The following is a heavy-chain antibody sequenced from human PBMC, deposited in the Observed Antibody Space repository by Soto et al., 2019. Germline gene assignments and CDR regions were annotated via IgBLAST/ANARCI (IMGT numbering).Heavy chain of an antibody. Sequence: GASVKVSCKASGGTFSSYAISWVRQAPGQGLEWMGGIIPIFGTANYAQKFQGRVTITADESTSTAYMELSSLRSEDTAVYYCARVGRDLTAHRPIVVNYYYCCIEVWGQGTRVTVS. V-gene: IGHV1-69*13. CDR1: GGTFSSYA. CDR3: ARVGRDLTAHRPIVVNYYYCCIEV. J-gene: IGHJ6*02. CDR2: IIPIFGTA. D-gene: IGHD3-16*01.